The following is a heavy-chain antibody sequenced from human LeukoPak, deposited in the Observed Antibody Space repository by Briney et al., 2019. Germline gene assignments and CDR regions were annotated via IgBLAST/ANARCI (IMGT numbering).Heavy chain of an antibody. J-gene: IGHJ5*02. CDR1: GGSISSSNW. CDR2: IYHSGST. D-gene: IGHD6-13*01. Sequence: SETLSLTCAVSGGSISSSNWWSWVRQPPGKGLEWTGEIYHSGSTNYNPSLKSRVTISVDKSKNQFSLKLSSVTAADTAVYYCARTYSSSWYGVKNWFDPWGQGTLVTVSS. CDR3: ARTYSSSWYGVKNWFDP. V-gene: IGHV4-4*02.